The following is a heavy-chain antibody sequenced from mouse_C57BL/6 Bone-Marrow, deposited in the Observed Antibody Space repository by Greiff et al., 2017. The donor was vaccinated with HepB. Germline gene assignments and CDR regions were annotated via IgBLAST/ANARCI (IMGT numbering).Heavy chain of an antibody. Sequence: QVHVKQPGAELVKPGASVKLSCKASGYTFTSYWMQWVKQRPGQGLEWIGEIDPSDSYTNYNQKFKGKATLTVDTSSSTAYMQLSSLTSEDSAVYYRAREETAQARSYYAMDYWGQGTSVTVSS. D-gene: IGHD3-2*02. CDR3: AREETAQARSYYAMDY. J-gene: IGHJ4*01. CDR2: IDPSDSYT. CDR1: GYTFTSYW. V-gene: IGHV1-50*01.